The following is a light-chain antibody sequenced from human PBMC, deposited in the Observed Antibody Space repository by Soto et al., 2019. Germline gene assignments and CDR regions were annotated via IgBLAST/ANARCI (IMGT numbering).Light chain of an antibody. CDR3: KSYAGSNTYV. CDR1: KRDFGVYDF. V-gene: IGLV2-8*01. CDR2: EVV. J-gene: IGLJ1*01. Sequence: QSALTQPPSASGSPGQSVTISCTGTKRDFGVYDFVSWYQHHPGKAPRLIIYEVVQRPSGVPDRFSGSKSGNTASLTVSGLQAADEADYFCKSYAGSNTYVFGSGTKITVL.